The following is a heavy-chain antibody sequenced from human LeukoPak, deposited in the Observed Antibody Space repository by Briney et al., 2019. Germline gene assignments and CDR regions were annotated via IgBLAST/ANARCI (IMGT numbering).Heavy chain of an antibody. Sequence: PGGSLRLSCAASGFTFSSYWMHWVRQVPGKALVWVSRINSDGSSTSYADSVKGRFTISRDNAKNTLYVQMNSLRAEDTAVYYCSTGSGHAFDIWGRGTMVTVSS. CDR2: INSDGSST. J-gene: IGHJ3*02. V-gene: IGHV3-74*01. D-gene: IGHD3-10*01. CDR1: GFTFSSYW. CDR3: STGSGHAFDI.